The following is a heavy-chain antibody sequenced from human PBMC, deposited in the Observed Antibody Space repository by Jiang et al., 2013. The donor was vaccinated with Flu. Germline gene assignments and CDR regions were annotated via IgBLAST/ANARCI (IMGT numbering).Heavy chain of an antibody. Sequence: TFTSYYMHWVRQAPGQGLEWMGIINPSGGSTSYAQKFQGRATMTRDTSTSTVYMELSSLRSEDTAVYYCARAAALGMVDYWGQGTLVTVSS. CDR2: INPSGGST. CDR3: ARAAALGMVDY. V-gene: IGHV1-46*01. D-gene: IGHD7-27*01. J-gene: IGHJ4*02. CDR1: TFTSYY.